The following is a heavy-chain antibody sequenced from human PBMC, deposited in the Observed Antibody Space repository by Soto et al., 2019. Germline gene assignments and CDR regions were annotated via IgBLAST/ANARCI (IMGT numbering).Heavy chain of an antibody. CDR2: IYHSGST. V-gene: IGHV4-30-2*01. Sequence: QLQLQESGSGLVKPSQTLSLTCAVSGGSISSGGYSWSWIRQPPGKGLEWIGYIYHSGSTYYNPSLKSRVTISVDRSKNQFSLKLSSVTAADTAVYYCARGSWYDFWSGFTFDYWGQGTLVTVSS. J-gene: IGHJ4*02. D-gene: IGHD3-3*01. CDR3: ARGSWYDFWSGFTFDY. CDR1: GGSISSGGYS.